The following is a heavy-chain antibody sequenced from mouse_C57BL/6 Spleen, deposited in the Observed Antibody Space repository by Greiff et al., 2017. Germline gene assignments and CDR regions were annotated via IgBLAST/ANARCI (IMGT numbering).Heavy chain of an antibody. J-gene: IGHJ2*01. CDR1: GYTFTSYW. D-gene: IGHD1-1*01. CDR2: INPSNGGT. V-gene: IGHV1-53*01. CDR3: ARYDYYGSSCVGYFDY. Sequence: QVQLQQPGTELVKPGASVKLSCKASGYTFTSYWMQWVKQRPGQGLEWIGNINPSNGGTNYNEKFKSKATLTVDKSSSTAYMQLSSLTSEDSAVYYCARYDYYGSSCVGYFDYWGQGTTLTVSS.